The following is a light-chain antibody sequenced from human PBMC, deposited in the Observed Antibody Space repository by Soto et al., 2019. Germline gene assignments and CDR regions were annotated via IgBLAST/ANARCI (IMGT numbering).Light chain of an antibody. Sequence: QTVVTQEQSFSVSPGGTITLTCGLSSGSVSTYNYPSWYQQTPGQAPRTLIYNSYSRSSGVPDRFSGSILGNKAALTISGAQADDESDYYCLLFMSTGISLFGGGTKLTVL. CDR1: SGSVSTYNY. CDR2: NSY. J-gene: IGLJ3*02. CDR3: LLFMSTGISL. V-gene: IGLV8-61*01.